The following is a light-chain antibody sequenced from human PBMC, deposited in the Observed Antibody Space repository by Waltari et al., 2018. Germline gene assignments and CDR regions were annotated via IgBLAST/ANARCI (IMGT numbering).Light chain of an antibody. Sequence: QSVLTQPPSASETPGQRLTISCSGSGSNIGSNTVSWYRQFPGTAPSLVMFGDDQRPSGVPGRFAGSKSGTSASLAISGLQHEDEADYYCASWDDFLNGLVFGSGTKVTVL. CDR3: ASWDDFLNGLV. CDR1: GSNIGSNT. CDR2: GDD. J-gene: IGLJ1*01. V-gene: IGLV1-44*01.